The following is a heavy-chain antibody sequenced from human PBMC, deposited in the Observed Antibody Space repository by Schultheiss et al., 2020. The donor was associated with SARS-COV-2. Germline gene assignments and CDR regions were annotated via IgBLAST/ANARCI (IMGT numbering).Heavy chain of an antibody. CDR3: VRANYYYYYMDV. V-gene: IGHV3-13*04. CDR1: GFTFSSYD. CDR2: IGTAGDT. Sequence: GGSLRLSCAASGFTFSSYDMHWVRQATGKGLEWVSAIGTAGDTYYQGSVKGRFTISRENAKNSLYLQMNSLRAGDTAVYYCVRANYYYYYMDVWGKGTTVTVSS. J-gene: IGHJ6*03.